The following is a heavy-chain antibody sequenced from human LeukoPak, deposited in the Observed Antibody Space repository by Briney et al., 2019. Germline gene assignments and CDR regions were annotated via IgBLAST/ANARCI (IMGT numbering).Heavy chain of an antibody. CDR1: GYTLTELS. CDR3: ATPPAAAGDAFDI. J-gene: IGHJ3*02. D-gene: IGHD6-13*01. V-gene: IGHV1-24*01. Sequence: GASVKVSCKVSGYTLTELSMHWVRQAPGKGLEWMGGFDPEDGETIYAQKFQGRVTMTEDTSTGTAYMELSSLRSEDTAVYYCATPPAAAGDAFDIWGQGTMVTVSS. CDR2: FDPEDGET.